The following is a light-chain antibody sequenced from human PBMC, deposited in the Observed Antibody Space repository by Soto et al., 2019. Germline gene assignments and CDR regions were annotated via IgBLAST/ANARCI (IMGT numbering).Light chain of an antibody. V-gene: IGKV4-1*01. J-gene: IGKJ1*01. CDR3: QQYYTTPVT. CDR1: QTVLHGSNY. CDR2: WAS. Sequence: DIVMTQSPDSLSVSLGERATINCKSSQTVLHGSNYLAWYQQRAGQPPKLLIYWASTRESGVPDRFSGSGSGTDFTLTISSLQAEDVVVYYCQQYYTTPVTFGQGTKVEI.